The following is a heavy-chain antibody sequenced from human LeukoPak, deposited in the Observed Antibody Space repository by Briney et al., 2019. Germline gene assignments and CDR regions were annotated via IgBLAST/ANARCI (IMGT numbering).Heavy chain of an antibody. V-gene: IGHV3-74*01. CDR1: GFTFSNYW. CDR3: VRSHYYDGSGYYYDY. D-gene: IGHD3-22*01. J-gene: IGHJ4*02. CDR2: IKTDGSST. Sequence: GGSLRLSCAASGFTFSNYWIHWDRQAPGKGLEWVSRIKTDGSSTTYADSVKGRFTISRDNAKNTLSLQMTSLRAEDTAVYYCVRSHYYDGSGYYYDYWGQGTLVAVSS.